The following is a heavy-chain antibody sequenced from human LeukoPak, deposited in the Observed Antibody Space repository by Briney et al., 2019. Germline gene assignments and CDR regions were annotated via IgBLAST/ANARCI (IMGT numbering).Heavy chain of an antibody. Sequence: PSGTLSDTRAVSLDPLIASYWSWIRQPPGGGREGMGYTHYNGTGNYNPSLKSRANIPIHTSKTRFSLILTSVTAAPKTRHYITGVRFYDTTVYSISYYLDYWGQGALVTVSS. CDR3: TGVRFYDTTVYSISYYLDY. CDR2: THYNGTG. J-gene: IGHJ4*02. V-gene: IGHV4-59*03. CDR1: LDPLIASY. D-gene: IGHD3-22*01.